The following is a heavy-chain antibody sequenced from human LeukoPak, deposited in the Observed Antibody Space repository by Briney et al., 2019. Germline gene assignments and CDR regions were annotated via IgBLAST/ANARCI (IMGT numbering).Heavy chain of an antibody. V-gene: IGHV3-23*03. CDR2: LYAGGES. CDR1: GFTFSTYA. CDR3: ARDSAGNQYSSGNFDL. D-gene: IGHD3-10*01. Sequence: QPGGSLRLSCAAPGFTFSTYAMTWVRQAPGKGLEWVSVLYAGGESYYADSVLGRFTISRDNSNNTVFLEMNSLTADDTAVYFCARDSAGNQYSSGNFDLWGQGTLVTVSS. J-gene: IGHJ4*02.